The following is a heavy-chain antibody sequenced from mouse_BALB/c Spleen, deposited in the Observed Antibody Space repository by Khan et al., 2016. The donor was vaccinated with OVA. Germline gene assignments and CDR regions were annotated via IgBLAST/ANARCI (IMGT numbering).Heavy chain of an antibody. V-gene: IGHV2-9*02. CDR3: ARYYGNYGWYFDV. J-gene: IGHJ1*01. D-gene: IGHD2-1*01. CDR2: IWTGGST. CDR1: GFSLTSYG. Sequence: QVQLKESGPGLVAPSQSLSITCTVSGFSLTSYGVHWVRQPPGKGLEWLGVIWTGGSTNYNSALMSRLSISKDNSQSQVFLNMNIMQNDDTAMYYCARYYGNYGWYFDVWGAGTTVTVSS.